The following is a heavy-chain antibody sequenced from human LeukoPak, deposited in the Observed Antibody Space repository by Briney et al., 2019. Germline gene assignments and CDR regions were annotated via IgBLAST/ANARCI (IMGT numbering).Heavy chain of an antibody. V-gene: IGHV4-30-4*01. Sequence: PSETLSLTCTVSGGSISSGDYYWSWIRQPPGKGLEWIGYIYYSGSTYYNPSPKSRVTISVDTSKNQFSLKLSSVTAADTAVYYCAGHYDSSGYYYSDAFDIWGQGTMVTVSS. CDR3: AGHYDSSGYYYSDAFDI. D-gene: IGHD3-22*01. J-gene: IGHJ3*02. CDR1: GGSISSGDYY. CDR2: IYYSGST.